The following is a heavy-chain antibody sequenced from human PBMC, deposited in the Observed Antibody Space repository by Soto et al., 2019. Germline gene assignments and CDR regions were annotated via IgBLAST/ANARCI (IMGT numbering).Heavy chain of an antibody. CDR2: MSRSSRCI. CDR3: ARDGGVAAPLDNYFDY. CDR1: GFTFNSYS. Sequence: GGALRLSCAASGFTFNSYSMNWVRQAPGKGLEWVSSMSRSSRCIYYADSVKGRFTISRDNARNSVYLQMHSLRDEDTDVYYCARDGGVAAPLDNYFDYWGQGTLVTVSS. V-gene: IGHV3-21*01. J-gene: IGHJ4*02. D-gene: IGHD2-15*01.